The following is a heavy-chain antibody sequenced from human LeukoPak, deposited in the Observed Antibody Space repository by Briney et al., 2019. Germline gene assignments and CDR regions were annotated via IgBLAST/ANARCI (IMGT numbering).Heavy chain of an antibody. Sequence: PGGSLRLSCAASGFTFSSYSMNWVRQAPGKGLEWVSYISSSSSTIYYADSVKGRFTISRDNSKNTLYLQMNSLRAEDTAVYYCARDRNWNYFDYWGQGTLVTVSS. J-gene: IGHJ4*02. CDR1: GFTFSSYS. CDR2: ISSSSSTI. V-gene: IGHV3-48*01. D-gene: IGHD1-20*01. CDR3: ARDRNWNYFDY.